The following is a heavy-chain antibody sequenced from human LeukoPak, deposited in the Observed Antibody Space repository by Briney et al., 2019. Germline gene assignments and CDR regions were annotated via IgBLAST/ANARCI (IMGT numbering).Heavy chain of an antibody. V-gene: IGHV3-33*01. Sequence: GGALRLSCTASGFSLSDYGMHWIRQAPGKGLEWVALIWSAASAGLYADSVKGRFTISRDGSRNTMYLQMDSLRAEDTAVYHCARDIWKDGNYYMDVWGKGTTVTVSS. CDR2: IWSAASAG. CDR3: ARDIWKDGNYYMDV. J-gene: IGHJ6*03. D-gene: IGHD1-1*01. CDR1: GFSLSDYG.